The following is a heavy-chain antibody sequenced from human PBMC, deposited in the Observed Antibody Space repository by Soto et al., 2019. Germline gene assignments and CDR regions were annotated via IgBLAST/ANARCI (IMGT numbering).Heavy chain of an antibody. D-gene: IGHD2-21*02. CDR3: AAGGPHIVVVTATNYYYYGMDV. CDR1: GGSFSGYY. V-gene: IGHV4-34*01. J-gene: IGHJ6*02. CDR2: INHSGST. Sequence: QVQLQQWGAGLLKPSETLSLTCAVYGGSFSGYYWSWIRQPPGKGLEWIGEINHSGSTNYNPSLKSRVPISVDTSKNQFSLKLSSVTAADTAVYYWAAGGPHIVVVTATNYYYYGMDVWGQGTTVTVSS.